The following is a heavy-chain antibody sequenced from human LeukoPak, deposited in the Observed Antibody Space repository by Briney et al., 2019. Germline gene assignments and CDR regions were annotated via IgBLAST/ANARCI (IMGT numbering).Heavy chain of an antibody. CDR3: AKVSRMGVTRDFDY. CDR2: IGGSGVDT. J-gene: IGHJ4*02. D-gene: IGHD3-16*01. V-gene: IGHV3-23*01. CDR1: GFTFSSYS. Sequence: GALRLSCAASGFTFSSYSVSWVRQAPGKGLEWVSAIGGSGVDTVYADSVKGRFTISRDNSKITLYLQMNSLRAEDTAVYYCAKVSRMGVTRDFDYWGQGTLVTVSS.